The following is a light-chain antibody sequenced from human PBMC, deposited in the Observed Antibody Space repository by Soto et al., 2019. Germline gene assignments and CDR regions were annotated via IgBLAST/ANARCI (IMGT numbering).Light chain of an antibody. Sequence: EVVLTQSPGTLSLSPGERATLSCRASQSVSNKYLAWYQQKPGQAPRLLIFGSSDMDTGIPDRFSGSGTGPYFTLISRRLGPEYFAVYYCQGYGSSLTYIFGQETKLQIK. CDR1: QSVSNKY. J-gene: IGKJ2*01. CDR2: GSS. V-gene: IGKV3-20*01. CDR3: QGYGSSLTYI.